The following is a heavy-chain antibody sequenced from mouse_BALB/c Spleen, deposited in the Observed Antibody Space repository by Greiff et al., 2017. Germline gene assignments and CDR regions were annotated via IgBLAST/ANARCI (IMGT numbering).Heavy chain of an antibody. V-gene: IGHV5-6-4*01. CDR1: GFTFSSYT. CDR2: ISSGGSYT. CDR3: TRDRGDMGGTFAY. D-gene: IGHD1-1*02. J-gene: IGHJ3*01. Sequence: EVKLMESGGGLVKPGGSLKLSCAASGFTFSSYTMSWVRQTPEKRLEWVATISSGGSYTYYPDSVKGRFTISRDNAKNTLYLQMSSLKSEDTAMYYCTRDRGDMGGTFAYWGQGTLVTVSA.